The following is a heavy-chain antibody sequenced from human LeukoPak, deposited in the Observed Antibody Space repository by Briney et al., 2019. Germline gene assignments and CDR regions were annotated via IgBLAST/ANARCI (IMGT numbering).Heavy chain of an antibody. CDR2: IRGSGATT. Sequence: GGSLRLSCAASGFAFSSYAMSWVRQAPGKGLEWVSCIRGSGATTFHADSMKGRFTISRDNSKNTLYLQMNGLRSEDTAVYYCAQGARADTFWYFDLWGRGTLVTVSS. J-gene: IGHJ2*01. D-gene: IGHD3-16*01. CDR3: AQGARADTFWYFDL. V-gene: IGHV3-23*01. CDR1: GFAFSSYA.